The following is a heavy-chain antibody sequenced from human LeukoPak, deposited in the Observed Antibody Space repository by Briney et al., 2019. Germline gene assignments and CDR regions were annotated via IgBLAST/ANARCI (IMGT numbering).Heavy chain of an antibody. Sequence: GGSLRLSCAASGFSFSKYDMHWVRQAPGKGLEWVAVISFDGSKEDYPDSLKGRFTVSRDNSKNTLYLQMNSLRVEDTAVYYCARDRDFWSGSDAFDIWGQGTMVTVSS. V-gene: IGHV3-30*03. J-gene: IGHJ3*02. D-gene: IGHD3-3*01. CDR2: ISFDGSKE. CDR3: ARDRDFWSGSDAFDI. CDR1: GFSFSKYD.